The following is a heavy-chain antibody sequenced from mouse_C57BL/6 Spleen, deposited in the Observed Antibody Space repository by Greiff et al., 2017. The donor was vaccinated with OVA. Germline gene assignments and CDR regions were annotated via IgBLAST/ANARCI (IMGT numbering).Heavy chain of an antibody. J-gene: IGHJ4*01. Sequence: EVKLQESGGGLVQPGGSLSLSCAASGFTFTDYYMSWVRQPPGKALEWLGFIRNKANGYTTEYSASVKGRFTISRDNSQSILYLQMNALRAEDSATYYCARTYYYGSSYDYAMDYWGQGTSVTVSS. CDR2: IRNKANGYTT. D-gene: IGHD1-1*01. CDR1: GFTFTDYY. V-gene: IGHV7-3*01. CDR3: ARTYYYGSSYDYAMDY.